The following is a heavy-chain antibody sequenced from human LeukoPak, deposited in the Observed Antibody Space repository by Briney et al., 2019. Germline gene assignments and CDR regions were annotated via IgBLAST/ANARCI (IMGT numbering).Heavy chain of an antibody. J-gene: IGHJ4*02. V-gene: IGHV4-61*08. CDR1: GGSFTSGGYY. CDR2: IYYSGST. D-gene: IGHD6-19*01. Sequence: SETLSLTCSVSGGSFTSGGYYWSWIRQPPGKGLEWIGYIYYSGSTNYNPSLKSRVTISVDTSKNQFSLKLSSVTAADTAVYYCAGYSSGPPDYWGQGTLVTVSS. CDR3: AGYSSGPPDY.